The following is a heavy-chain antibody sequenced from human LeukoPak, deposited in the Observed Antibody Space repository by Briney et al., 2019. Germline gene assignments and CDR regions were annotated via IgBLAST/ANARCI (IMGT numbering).Heavy chain of an antibody. J-gene: IGHJ4*02. V-gene: IGHV3-53*01. Sequence: GRSLRLSCAASGFPLRNTYMPCVRQAPGKGLEWVSIIYSGGNTYYADSVKGRFTISRDNSKNTLYLQMNMLRPEDTAWYYFARGTVTAPDYWGQGTLVTVSS. D-gene: IGHD2-21*02. CDR3: ARGTVTAPDY. CDR2: IYSGGNT. CDR1: GFPLRNTY.